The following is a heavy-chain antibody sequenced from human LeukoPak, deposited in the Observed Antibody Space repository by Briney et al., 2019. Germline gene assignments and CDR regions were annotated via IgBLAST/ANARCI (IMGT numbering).Heavy chain of an antibody. CDR2: IWYDGSNK. V-gene: IGHV3-33*01. D-gene: IGHD2-15*01. CDR1: GFTFSSYG. J-gene: IGHJ4*02. CDR3: ARDRRRYCSGGRCYDLDY. Sequence: GGSLRLSCAASGFTFSSYGMHWVRQAPGKGLEWVAVIWYDGSNKYYADSVKGRFTISRDNSKNTLYLQMNSLRAEDTAVYYCARDRRRYCSGGRCYDLDYWGQGTLVTVSS.